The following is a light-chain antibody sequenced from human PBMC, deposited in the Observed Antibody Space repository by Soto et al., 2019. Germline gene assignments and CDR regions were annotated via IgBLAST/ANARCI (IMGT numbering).Light chain of an antibody. V-gene: IGLV2-8*01. J-gene: IGLJ2*01. CDR2: EVT. Sequence: QSALTQPPSASGSPGQSVTTSCTGTSSDVGAYNFVSWYQQYPGKTPKLMIYEVTKRPSGVPDRFSGSKSGNTASLTVSGLQAEDEADYYCSSYGGDNNWGVFGGGTKLTVL. CDR1: SSDVGAYNF. CDR3: SSYGGDNNWGV.